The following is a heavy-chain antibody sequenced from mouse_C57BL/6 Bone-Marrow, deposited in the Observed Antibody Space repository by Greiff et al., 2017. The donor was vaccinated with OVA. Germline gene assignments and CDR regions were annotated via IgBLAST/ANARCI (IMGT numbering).Heavy chain of an antibody. CDR2: IYPRCGIT. Sequence: QVQLKESGAELARPGASVKLSCKASGYTFTSYGISWVKQRTGQGLEWIGEIYPRCGITYYNEKFKGKATLTADKSSCTAYMELRSLTSEDSAVYFCARSGLLRPFDYWGQGTLVTVSA. CDR1: GYTFTSYG. D-gene: IGHD1-1*01. J-gene: IGHJ3*01. V-gene: IGHV1-81*01. CDR3: ARSGLLRPFDY.